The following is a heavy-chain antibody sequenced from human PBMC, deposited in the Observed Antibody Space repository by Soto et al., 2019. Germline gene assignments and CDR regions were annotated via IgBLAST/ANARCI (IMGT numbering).Heavy chain of an antibody. J-gene: IGHJ4*02. D-gene: IGHD3-3*01. V-gene: IGHV4-59*01. CDR1: GGSISSYY. CDR2: IYYSGST. Sequence: PSETLSLTFTVSGGSISSYYWSWIRQPPGKGLEWIGYIYYSGSTNYNPSLKSRVTISVDTSKNQFSLKLSSVTAADTAVYYCARGYDFWSGYSNYFDYWGQGTLVTVSS. CDR3: ARGYDFWSGYSNYFDY.